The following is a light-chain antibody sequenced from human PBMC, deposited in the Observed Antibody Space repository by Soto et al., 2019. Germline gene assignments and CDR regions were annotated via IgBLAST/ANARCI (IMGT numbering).Light chain of an antibody. CDR1: NIGSKS. J-gene: IGLJ2*01. CDR3: ASWDDSQNVVL. V-gene: IGLV3-21*02. CDR2: DDS. Sequence: SYELTQPPSVSVAPGQTARITCGGNNIGSKSVHWYQQKPGQAPVLVVYDDSDRPSGIPERFSGSKSGTSGSLVISGLQSEDEADYFCASWDDSQNVVLFGGGTKVTVL.